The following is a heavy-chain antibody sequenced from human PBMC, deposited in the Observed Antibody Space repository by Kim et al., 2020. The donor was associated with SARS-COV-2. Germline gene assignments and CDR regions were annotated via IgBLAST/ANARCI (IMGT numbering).Heavy chain of an antibody. Sequence: GGSLRLSCVASGFTFTSSAMSWVRQSPVKGLEWVASINNGGNPYYANSVKGRFTISRDITKDTLYLQMNSLRADDTALYYCAKDHPTNGWHAFDPWGQGT. J-gene: IGHJ5*02. CDR2: INNGGNP. CDR3: AKDHPTNGWHAFDP. V-gene: IGHV3-23*01. D-gene: IGHD6-19*01. CDR1: GFTFTSSA.